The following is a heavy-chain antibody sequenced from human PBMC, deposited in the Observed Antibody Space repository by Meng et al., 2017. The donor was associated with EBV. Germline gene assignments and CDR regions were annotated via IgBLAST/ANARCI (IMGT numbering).Heavy chain of an antibody. CDR2: ISAYNGNT. J-gene: IGHJ4*02. CDR3: ARDGRLYDTPSPFDY. D-gene: IGHD3-22*01. CDR1: GYTFTSDG. Sequence: QFYVLHAGAEVTEHWASVKVSFNASGYTFTSDGITWVRQAHGQGLEWMGWISAYNGNTNYEQKLQGRVPMTTDTSTSTAYMELRSLRSDDTAVYYCARDGRLYDTPSPFDYWGQGTLVTVSS. V-gene: IGHV1-18*01.